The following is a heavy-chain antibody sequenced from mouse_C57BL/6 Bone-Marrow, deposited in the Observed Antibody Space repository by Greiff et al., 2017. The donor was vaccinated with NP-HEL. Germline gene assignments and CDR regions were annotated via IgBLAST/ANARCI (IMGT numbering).Heavy chain of an antibody. D-gene: IGHD1-1*01. J-gene: IGHJ3*01. CDR3: ARGSPYYYGSSYPFAY. CDR1: GFTFSSYA. CDR2: ISDGGSYT. V-gene: IGHV5-4*03. Sequence: EVMLVESGGGLVKPGGSLKLSCAASGFTFSSYAMSWVHQTPEKRLEWVATISDGGSYTYYPATVKGRFTISRANAKNNLYLQMSHLKSEDTAMYYCARGSPYYYGSSYPFAYWGQGTLVTVSA.